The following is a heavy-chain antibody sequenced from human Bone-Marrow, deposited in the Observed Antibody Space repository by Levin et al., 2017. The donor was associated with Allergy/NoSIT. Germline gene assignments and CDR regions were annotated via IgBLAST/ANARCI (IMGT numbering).Heavy chain of an antibody. V-gene: IGHV3-9*01. CDR1: GFTFEDYA. Sequence: GGSLRLSCAASGFTFEDYAMHRVRQAPGKGLEWVSGISWNSGSIGYADSVKGRFTISRDNAKNSLYLQMNSLRAEDTALYYCAKDHCSSTSCYQSHWGQGTLVTVSS. CDR3: AKDHCSSTSCYQSH. CDR2: ISWNSGSI. J-gene: IGHJ4*02. D-gene: IGHD2-2*01.